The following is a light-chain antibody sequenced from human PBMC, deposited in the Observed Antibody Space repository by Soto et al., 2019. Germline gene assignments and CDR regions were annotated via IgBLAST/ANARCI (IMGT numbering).Light chain of an antibody. CDR2: EVS. V-gene: IGLV2-14*01. CDR3: SSYTSSGILV. CDR1: STDVGGYNY. J-gene: IGLJ2*01. Sequence: QSALTQPASVSGSPGQSITISCTGTSTDVGGYNYVSWYQQHPGKAPKLLIYEVSNRPSGVSNRFSGSKSGNTASLTISGLQAEDEADYYFSSYTSSGILVFGGGTKLTVL.